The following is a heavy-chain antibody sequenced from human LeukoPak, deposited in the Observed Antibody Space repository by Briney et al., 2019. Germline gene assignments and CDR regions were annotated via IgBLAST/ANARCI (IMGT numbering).Heavy chain of an antibody. CDR2: ISSSSSTI. Sequence: GGSLRLSCAASGFTFSSYSMNWVRQAPGKGLEWVSYISSSSSTIYYADSAKGRFTISRDNAKSSLYLQMNSLRAEDTAVYYCARDQRNGYNYGAFDIWGQGTMVTVSS. J-gene: IGHJ3*02. CDR3: ARDQRNGYNYGAFDI. CDR1: GFTFSSYS. V-gene: IGHV3-48*01. D-gene: IGHD5-24*01.